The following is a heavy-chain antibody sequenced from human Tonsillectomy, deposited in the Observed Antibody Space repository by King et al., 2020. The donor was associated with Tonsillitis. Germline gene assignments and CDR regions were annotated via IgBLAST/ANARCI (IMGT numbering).Heavy chain of an antibody. D-gene: IGHD4-23*01. CDR1: GFSFSTYA. J-gene: IGHJ4*02. CDR2: ISYDGNNQ. V-gene: IGHV3-30-3*01. Sequence: VQLVESGGGVVQPGRSLRLSCAASGFSFSTYAMHWVRQAPGKGLEWVAIISYDGNNQFYADSVKGRFTISRDNSNNTLYLQMNSLRAEDTAVYYCARERGGRWYAYYFDSWGQGTLVTVSS. CDR3: ARERGGRWYAYYFDS.